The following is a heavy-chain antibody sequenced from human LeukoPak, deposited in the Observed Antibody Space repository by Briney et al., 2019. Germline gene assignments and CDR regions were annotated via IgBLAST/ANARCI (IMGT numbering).Heavy chain of an antibody. J-gene: IGHJ6*02. CDR1: GFTFQCFA. D-gene: IGHD6-19*01. V-gene: IGHV3-30*04. Sequence: GSLGPSFAASGFTFQCFALEWVRQAPGQGAGGVAGIINGGKNKYYADSVKGRFTISRDNSKNTLYLQMNSLRAEDTAVYYCARGFSGYSSGWYHGAYYYYGMDVWGQGTTVTVSS. CDR3: ARGFSGYSSGWYHGAYYYYGMDV. CDR2: IINGGKNK.